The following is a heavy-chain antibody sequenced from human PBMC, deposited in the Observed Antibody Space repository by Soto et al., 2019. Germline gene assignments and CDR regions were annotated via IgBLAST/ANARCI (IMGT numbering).Heavy chain of an antibody. CDR2: IYTSGST. V-gene: IGHV4-4*07. CDR1: GGSISSYY. J-gene: IGHJ3*02. Sequence: ETLSLTCTVSGGSISSYYWSWIRQPAGKGLEWIGRIYTSGSTNYNPSLKSRVTMSVDTSKNQFSLKLSSVTAADTAVYYCAREPSKALRFLEWLNDAFDNWGQGTMVTVSS. CDR3: AREPSKALRFLEWLNDAFDN. D-gene: IGHD3-3*01.